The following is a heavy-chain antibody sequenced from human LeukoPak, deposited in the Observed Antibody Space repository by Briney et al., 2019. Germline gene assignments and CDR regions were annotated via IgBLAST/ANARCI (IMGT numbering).Heavy chain of an antibody. D-gene: IGHD3-9*01. CDR1: GGSFSGYY. V-gene: IGHV4-34*01. CDR3: ARDQVLRYFDWSPRGVYFDY. Sequence: SETLSLTCAVYGGSFSGYYWSWIRQPPGKGLEWIGEINHSGSTNYNPSLKSRVTISVDTSKNQFSLKLSSVTAADTAVYYCARDQVLRYFDWSPRGVYFDYWGQGTLVTVSS. CDR2: INHSGST. J-gene: IGHJ4*02.